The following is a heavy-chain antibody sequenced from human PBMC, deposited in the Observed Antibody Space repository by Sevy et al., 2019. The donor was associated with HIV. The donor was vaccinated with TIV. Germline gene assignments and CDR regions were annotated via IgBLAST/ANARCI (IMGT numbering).Heavy chain of an antibody. CDR3: ARDSTTRPRVLDY. D-gene: IGHD1-1*01. J-gene: IGHJ4*02. V-gene: IGHV4-59*01. Sequence: SETLSLTCSVSGGSISSYFWTWVRQSPGKGLEWIGNIYFIGETDYSPSFKSRVTWSLDTAKSQFSLTLKTVTAADTAIYFCARDSTTRPRVLDYWGQGTLVTVSS. CDR1: GGSISSYF. CDR2: IYFIGET.